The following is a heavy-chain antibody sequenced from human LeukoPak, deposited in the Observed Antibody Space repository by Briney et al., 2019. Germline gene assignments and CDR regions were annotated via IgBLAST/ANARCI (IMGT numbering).Heavy chain of an antibody. CDR1: GYRFIGYY. CDR2: INPNTGAT. D-gene: IGHD5-18*01. J-gene: IGHJ5*02. CDR3: GRGDTTMMNWSDP. Sequence: ASVKVSCKASGYRFIGYYMHWVRQAPGQGLEWMGWINPNTGATNYAQRFQGRVTMTRDTSISTVYMELSRLRSDDTAVFYCGRGDTTMMNWSDPWGQGTLVTVSS. V-gene: IGHV1-2*02.